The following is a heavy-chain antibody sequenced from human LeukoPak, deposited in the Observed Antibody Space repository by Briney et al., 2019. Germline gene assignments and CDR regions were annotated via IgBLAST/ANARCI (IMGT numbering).Heavy chain of an antibody. J-gene: IGHJ4*02. D-gene: IGHD6-6*01. CDR3: AKGSSSTKYYFDY. V-gene: IGHV3-23*01. Sequence: GGSLRLSCAASGFTFSSHAMSWVRQAPGKGLEWVSVITANTDTIAYADSVKGRFIISRDNSKNTLFLQMNSLRAEDTAVYYCAKGSSSTKYYFDYWGQGTLVTVSS. CDR1: GFTFSSHA. CDR2: ITANTDTI.